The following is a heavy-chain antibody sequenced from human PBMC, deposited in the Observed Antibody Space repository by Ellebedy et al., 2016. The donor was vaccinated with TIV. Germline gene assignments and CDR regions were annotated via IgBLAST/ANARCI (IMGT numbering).Heavy chain of an antibody. Sequence: SVKVSCXASGGTFSSYAISWVRQAPGQGLEWMGGIIPIFGTANYAQKFQGRVTITADKSTSTAYMELSSLRSEDTAVYYCARGSIVVVISSGGALSSWFDPWGQGTLVTVSS. CDR1: GGTFSSYA. D-gene: IGHD3-22*01. CDR2: IIPIFGTA. J-gene: IGHJ5*02. CDR3: ARGSIVVVISSGGALSSWFDP. V-gene: IGHV1-69*06.